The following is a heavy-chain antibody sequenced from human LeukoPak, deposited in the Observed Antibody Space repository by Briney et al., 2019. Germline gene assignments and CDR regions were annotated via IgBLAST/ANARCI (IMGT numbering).Heavy chain of an antibody. V-gene: IGHV3-7*01. Sequence: PGGSLRFSCAASGFTFSGYWMSWVRQAPGKGLEGVANINQDGSEKYYVDSVKGRFTISRDNAKNSLFLQMGSLRVEDTAVYYCARESTAGYNSSWYGFRNWGQGTLVSVSS. J-gene: IGHJ1*01. D-gene: IGHD6-13*01. CDR1: GFTFSGYW. CDR3: ARESTAGYNSSWYGFRN. CDR2: INQDGSEK.